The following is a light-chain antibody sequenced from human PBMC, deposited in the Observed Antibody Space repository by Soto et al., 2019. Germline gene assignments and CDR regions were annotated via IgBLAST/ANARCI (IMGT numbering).Light chain of an antibody. CDR3: QQYSHWRT. Sequence: EIMMTQSPANVSVFPGERATLSCRASQSIDSDLAWYQQKPGHVPRLLIYGASTRATGVPARFSGSGSGTEFPLTIISLQSDDFAVYYWQQYSHWRTFGPGTKVEIK. CDR2: GAS. CDR1: QSIDSD. V-gene: IGKV3-15*01. J-gene: IGKJ1*01.